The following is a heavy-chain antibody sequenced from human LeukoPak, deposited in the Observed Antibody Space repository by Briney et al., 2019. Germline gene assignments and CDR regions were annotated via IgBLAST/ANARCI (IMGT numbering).Heavy chain of an antibody. V-gene: IGHV3-48*01. J-gene: IGHJ4*02. CDR2: ISRSSSTI. CDR3: ARVAQEYCSGTSCYTGSFDY. Sequence: GGSLRLSCAASGFTFSSYSMSWVRQASGKGLEWVSYISRSSSTIYYANSVKGRFTISRDNGESSLYLQMNSLRGEDTAVYYCARVAQEYCSGTSCYTGSFDYWGQGILVTVSS. CDR1: GFTFSSYS. D-gene: IGHD2-2*02.